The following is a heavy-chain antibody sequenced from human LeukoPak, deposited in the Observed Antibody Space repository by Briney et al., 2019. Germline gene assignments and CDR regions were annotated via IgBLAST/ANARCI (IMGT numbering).Heavy chain of an antibody. CDR3: ARDVVIAAGGTEYYYGTDV. CDR1: GFTFSSYA. D-gene: IGHD6-13*01. CDR2: ISYDGSNK. Sequence: GRSLRLSCAASGFTFSSYAMHWVRQAPGKGLEWVAVISYDGSNKYYADSVKGRFTVSRDNSKNTLYLQMNSLRAEDTAVYSCARDVVIAAGGTEYYYGTDVWGQGTTVTVS. J-gene: IGHJ6*02. V-gene: IGHV3-30-3*01.